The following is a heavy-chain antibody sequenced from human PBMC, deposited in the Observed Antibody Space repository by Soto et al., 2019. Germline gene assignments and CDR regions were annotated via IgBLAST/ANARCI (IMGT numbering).Heavy chain of an antibody. D-gene: IGHD6-19*01. J-gene: IGHJ6*02. CDR1: GFTFSSYA. Sequence: GGSLRLSCAASGFTFSSYAMSWVRQAPGKGLEWVSAISGSGGSTYYADSVKGRFTISRDNSKNTLYLQMNSLRAEDTAVYYCAKDHKGIAVAGPTRGEGGYYYYYYGLDVWGQGTTVTVSS. V-gene: IGHV3-23*01. CDR3: AKDHKGIAVAGPTRGEGGYYYYYYGLDV. CDR2: ISGSGGST.